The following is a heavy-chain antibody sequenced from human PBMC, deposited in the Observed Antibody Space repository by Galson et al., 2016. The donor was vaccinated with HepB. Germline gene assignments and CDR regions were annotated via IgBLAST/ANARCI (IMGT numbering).Heavy chain of an antibody. V-gene: IGHV3-74*01. J-gene: IGHJ4*02. CDR2: INGDGSST. D-gene: IGHD5-18*01. CDR1: FFFFCFYL. Sequence: SLRLSCAVFFFFFCFYLLYWVRQAPGKGLVWVSRINGDGSSTSYADYVKGRFTISRDNAKNTLYLQMNSLRAEDTAVYFCARRDIPMANDYWGQGVLVTVSS. CDR3: ARRDIPMANDY.